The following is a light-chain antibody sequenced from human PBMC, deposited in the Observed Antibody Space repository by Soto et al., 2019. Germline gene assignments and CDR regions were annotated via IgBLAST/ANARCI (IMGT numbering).Light chain of an antibody. J-gene: IGLJ2*01. CDR2: EVS. V-gene: IGLV2-8*01. Sequence: QSALTQPPSASGSPGQSVTISCTGTSSDVGGYNYVSWYQQHPGKAPKLMIYEVSERPSGVPDRFSGSKSGNTASLTVSGLQAADEADYYCSSYAGRNNLVFGGGTKVTVL. CDR1: SSDVGGYNY. CDR3: SSYAGRNNLV.